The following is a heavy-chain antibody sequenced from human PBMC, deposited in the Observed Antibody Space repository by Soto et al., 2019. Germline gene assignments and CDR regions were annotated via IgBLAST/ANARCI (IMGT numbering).Heavy chain of an antibody. CDR2: IIPIFGTA. CDR1: GGTFSSYA. V-gene: IGHV1-69*06. CDR3: ARGPGGPDGPGDY. D-gene: IGHD2-15*01. Sequence: SVKVSCKASGGTFSSYAISWVRQAPGQRLEWMGGIIPIFGTADYAQKFQGRVTITADKFTSTAYMELSSLRSEDTAVYYCARGPGGPDGPGDYWGQGTLVTVSS. J-gene: IGHJ4*02.